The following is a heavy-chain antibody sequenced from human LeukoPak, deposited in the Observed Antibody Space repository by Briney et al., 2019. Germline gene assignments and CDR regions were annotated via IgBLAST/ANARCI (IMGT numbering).Heavy chain of an antibody. D-gene: IGHD3-22*01. Sequence: GSLRLSCAASGFTFSSYWMSWVRQAPGKGLEWVANIKQDGSEKYYVDSVKGRFTISRDNAKNSLYLQMNSLRAEDTAVYYCARDPGYYDSSGYLDVWGKGTTVTISS. J-gene: IGHJ6*04. CDR2: IKQDGSEK. CDR3: ARDPGYYDSSGYLDV. CDR1: GFTFSSYW. V-gene: IGHV3-7*01.